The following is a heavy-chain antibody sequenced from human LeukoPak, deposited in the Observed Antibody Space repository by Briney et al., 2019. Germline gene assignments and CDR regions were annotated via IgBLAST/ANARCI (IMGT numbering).Heavy chain of an antibody. Sequence: GGSLRLSCAASGFAFSTDWMSWGRQAPGKGLEWVSNIKGDGSDKYYLDSLKGRFTVSRDNAKNSLYLEVNSLRADDTAVYYCARPFGSGTYYQFDLWGQGTLVTVSS. J-gene: IGHJ4*02. CDR3: ARPFGSGTYYQFDL. V-gene: IGHV3-7*04. CDR2: IKGDGSDK. CDR1: GFAFSTDW. D-gene: IGHD3-10*01.